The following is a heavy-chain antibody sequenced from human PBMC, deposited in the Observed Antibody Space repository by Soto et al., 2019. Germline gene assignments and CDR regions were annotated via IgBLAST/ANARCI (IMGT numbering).Heavy chain of an antibody. Sequence: QVQLVESGGGLVKPGGSLRLSCAASGFTFSDYYMSWIRQAPGKGLEWVSYISSSSSYTNYADSVKGRFTISRDNAKNSLYLQMNSLRAEDTDVYYCVRDPVADSSGDPYYYYGMDVWGQGTTVPVSS. J-gene: IGHJ6*01. CDR2: ISSSSSYT. CDR3: VRDPVADSSGDPYYYYGMDV. CDR1: GFTFSDYY. D-gene: IGHD3-22*01. V-gene: IGHV3-11*06.